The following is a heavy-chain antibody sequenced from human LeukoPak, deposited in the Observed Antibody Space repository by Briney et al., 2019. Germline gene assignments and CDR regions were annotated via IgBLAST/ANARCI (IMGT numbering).Heavy chain of an antibody. Sequence: SETLSLTCTVSGGSISSSSYYWGWIRQPPGKGLEWIGRIYTSGSTNYNPSLKSRVTMSVDTSKNQFSLKLSSVIAADTAVYYCARDMSEAVNYWGQGTLVTVSS. CDR3: ARDMSEAVNY. CDR1: GGSISSSSYY. D-gene: IGHD3-10*02. CDR2: IYTSGST. J-gene: IGHJ4*02. V-gene: IGHV4-39*07.